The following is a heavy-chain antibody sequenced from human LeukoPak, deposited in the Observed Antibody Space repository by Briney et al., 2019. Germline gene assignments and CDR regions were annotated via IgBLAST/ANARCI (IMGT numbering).Heavy chain of an antibody. J-gene: IGHJ4*02. CDR3: AKVEVVVITDPFDY. D-gene: IGHD3-22*01. V-gene: IGHV3-23*01. CDR1: GFIFSTSG. CDR2: ISDNGGNT. Sequence: GGSLRLSCAAAGFIFSTSGMTWVRQAPGKGLEWVSTISDNGGNTYYPDSVKGRFTISRDNSKNTLYLQMNSLRAEDTAVYYCAKVEVVVITDPFDYWGQGTLVTVSS.